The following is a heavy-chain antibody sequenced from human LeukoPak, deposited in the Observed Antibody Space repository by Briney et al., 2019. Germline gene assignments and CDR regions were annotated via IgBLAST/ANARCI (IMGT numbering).Heavy chain of an antibody. CDR3: TKDGHSCHFDN. Sequence: GGSLSLSCAASGFTFDDYAMHWVRQAPGKGLGWVSLISEDGSSTYYADSVKGRFTISRDNSKNSLYLQMSSLRTEDTALYYCTKDGHSCHFDNWGQGTLVTVSS. D-gene: IGHD4-11*01. V-gene: IGHV3-43*02. CDR2: ISEDGSST. J-gene: IGHJ4*02. CDR1: GFTFDDYA.